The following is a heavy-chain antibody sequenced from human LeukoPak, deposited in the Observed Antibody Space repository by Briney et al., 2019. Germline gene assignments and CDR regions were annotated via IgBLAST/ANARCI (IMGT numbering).Heavy chain of an antibody. D-gene: IGHD5-24*01. CDR3: ARDPLGDGYQERLF. V-gene: IGHV3-11*01. CDR1: GFTFSDYY. J-gene: IGHJ4*02. Sequence: GGSLRLPCAASGFTFSDYYMSWIRQAPGKGLEWVSYISSSGSTIYYADSVKGRFTISRDNAKNSLYLQMNSLRAEDTAVYYCARDPLGDGYQERLFWGQGTLVTVSS. CDR2: ISSSGSTI.